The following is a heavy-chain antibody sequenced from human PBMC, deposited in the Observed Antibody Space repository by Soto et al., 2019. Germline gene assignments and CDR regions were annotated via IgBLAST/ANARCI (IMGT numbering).Heavy chain of an antibody. Sequence: GGSLRLSCAASGFTFSSYAMSWVRQAPGKGLEWVSAISGSGGSTYYADSVKGRFTISRDNSKNTLYLQVNSLRAEDTAVYYCAKDRQYYDFWSGYTDYYGMDVWGQGTTVTVSS. D-gene: IGHD3-3*01. CDR2: ISGSGGST. J-gene: IGHJ6*02. V-gene: IGHV3-23*01. CDR1: GFTFSSYA. CDR3: AKDRQYYDFWSGYTDYYGMDV.